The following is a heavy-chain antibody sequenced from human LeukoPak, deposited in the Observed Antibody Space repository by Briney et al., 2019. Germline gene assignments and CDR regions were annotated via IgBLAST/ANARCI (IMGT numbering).Heavy chain of an antibody. Sequence: SETLSLTCSVSGGSISSRNYYWGWIRQPPGKGLEWIGNIYYSGSTYYNPSLKSRVTISVDTSKNQFSLKLSSVTAADTAVYYCARVSWDYDAFDIWGQGTMVTVSS. V-gene: IGHV4-39*07. CDR3: ARVSWDYDAFDI. CDR1: GGSISSRNYY. D-gene: IGHD1-7*01. J-gene: IGHJ3*02. CDR2: IYYSGST.